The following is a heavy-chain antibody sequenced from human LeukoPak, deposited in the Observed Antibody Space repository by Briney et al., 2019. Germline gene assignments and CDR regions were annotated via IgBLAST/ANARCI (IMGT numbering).Heavy chain of an antibody. J-gene: IGHJ5*02. CDR3: ARHSPYYYGSGSYLRTVKNQNWFDP. D-gene: IGHD3-10*01. CDR1: GYSISSGYY. CDR2: IYHSGST. V-gene: IGHV4-38-2*01. Sequence: SETLSLTCSFSGYSISSGYYWGWIRQPPGQGLELSGNIYHSGSTYYNPSRKSRVTISVDTSKNQFFLKLSSVTAAETAVYYCARHSPYYYGSGSYLRTVKNQNWFDPWGQGTLVTVSS.